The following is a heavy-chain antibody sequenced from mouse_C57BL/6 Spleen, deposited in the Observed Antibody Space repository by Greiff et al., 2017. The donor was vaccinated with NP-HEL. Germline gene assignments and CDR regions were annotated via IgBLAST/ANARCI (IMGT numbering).Heavy chain of an antibody. Sequence: QVQLQQPGAELVKPGASVKLSCKASGYTFTSYWMHWVKQRPGQGLEWIGMIHPNSGSTNYNEKFKSKATLTVDKSSSTAYMQLSSLTSEDSAVYYCAGERAQATPPFAYWGQGTLVTVSA. D-gene: IGHD3-2*02. CDR3: AGERAQATPPFAY. V-gene: IGHV1-64*01. CDR2: IHPNSGST. CDR1: GYTFTSYW. J-gene: IGHJ3*01.